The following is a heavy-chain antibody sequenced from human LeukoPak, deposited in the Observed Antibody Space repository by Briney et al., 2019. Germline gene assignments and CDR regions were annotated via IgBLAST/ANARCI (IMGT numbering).Heavy chain of an antibody. J-gene: IGHJ4*02. D-gene: IGHD1-14*01. Sequence: EGSLRLSCAASGFTFSTYAMSWVRQAPGKGLEWVSSISGSGDKRYYADSVKGRFTISRDNSKNTLYLQMNSLRAEDTAVYYCAKPARTDYADYWGQGTQVTVSS. V-gene: IGHV3-23*01. CDR2: ISGSGDKR. CDR1: GFTFSTYA. CDR3: AKPARTDYADY.